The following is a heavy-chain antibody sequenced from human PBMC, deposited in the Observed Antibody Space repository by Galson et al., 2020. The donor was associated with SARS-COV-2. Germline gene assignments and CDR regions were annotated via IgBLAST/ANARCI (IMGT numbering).Heavy chain of an antibody. Sequence: SETLSLTCTVSGGSISSGGYYWSWIRQHPGKGLEWIGYIYYSGSTYYNPSLKSRVTISVDTSKNQFSLKLSSVTAADTAVYYCARELRPYSSSWYDYWGQGTLVTVSS. CDR2: IYYSGST. D-gene: IGHD6-13*01. CDR3: ARELRPYSSSWYDY. J-gene: IGHJ4*02. CDR1: GGSISSGGYY. V-gene: IGHV4-31*03.